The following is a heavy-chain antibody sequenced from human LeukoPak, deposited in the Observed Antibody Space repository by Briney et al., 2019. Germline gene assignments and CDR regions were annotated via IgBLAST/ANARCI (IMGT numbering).Heavy chain of an antibody. D-gene: IGHD2-15*01. J-gene: IGHJ4*02. V-gene: IGHV3-30*02. Sequence: GGSLRLSCAASGFTFSSYGVHLVRRAPGKGLEWVAFIRYDGSNKYYADSVKGRFTISRDNSKNTLYLQMNSLRAEDTAVYYCAGRGGQPPHWGQGTLVTVSS. CDR1: GFTFSSYG. CDR3: AGRGGQPPH. CDR2: IRYDGSNK.